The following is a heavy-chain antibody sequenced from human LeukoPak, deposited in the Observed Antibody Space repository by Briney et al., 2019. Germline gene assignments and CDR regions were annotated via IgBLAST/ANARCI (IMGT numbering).Heavy chain of an antibody. J-gene: IGHJ6*02. Sequence: GGSLRLSCAASGFTFSTYWMNWVRQAPGKGLEWVANIKQDGSEIYYVDSVKGRFTISRDNAKNSLYLQVNSLRAEDTAVYYCAREGRGDYDFWSGYYHYYYYGMDVWGQGTTVTVSS. CDR3: AREGRGDYDFWSGYYHYYYYGMDV. CDR2: IKQDGSEI. V-gene: IGHV3-7*01. D-gene: IGHD3-3*01. CDR1: GFTFSTYW.